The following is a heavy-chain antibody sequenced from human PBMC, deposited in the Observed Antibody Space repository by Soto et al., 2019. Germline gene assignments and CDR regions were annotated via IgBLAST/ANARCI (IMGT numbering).Heavy chain of an antibody. Sequence: SETLSLTCTVSGGSVISGSYYWPWIRQPPGKGLEWLGYIYYSGTTNYNPPLKSRITISVDTSGNQFSLKLSSVTAADTAVYYCARASNFWSGSPYYYYGMDVWGQGTTVTVSS. V-gene: IGHV4-61*01. J-gene: IGHJ6*02. CDR1: GGSVISGSYY. D-gene: IGHD3-3*01. CDR3: ARASNFWSGSPYYYYGMDV. CDR2: IYYSGTT.